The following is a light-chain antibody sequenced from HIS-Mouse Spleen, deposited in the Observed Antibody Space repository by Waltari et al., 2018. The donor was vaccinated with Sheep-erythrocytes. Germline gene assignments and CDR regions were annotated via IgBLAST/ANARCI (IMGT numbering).Light chain of an antibody. Sequence: QSALTQPRSVSGSPGQSVTIPCTGTSSDLGGYNYVSWYQQHPGKAPKLMLYDVSKRPSGVPDRFSGSKSGNTASLTISGLQAEDEADYYCCSYAGSYTFWVFGGGTKLTVL. CDR3: CSYAGSYTFWV. CDR1: SSDLGGYNY. J-gene: IGLJ3*02. V-gene: IGLV2-11*01. CDR2: DVS.